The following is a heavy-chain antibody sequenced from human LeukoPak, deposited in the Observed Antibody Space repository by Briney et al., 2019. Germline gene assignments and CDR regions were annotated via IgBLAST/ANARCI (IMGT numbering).Heavy chain of an antibody. CDR2: INHRGHP. Sequence: PSETLSLTCAVYGGSFTGYHWNWIRQSPQRGLEWIGEINHRGHPHYNPSLESRLTISVDTSKNQFSLTLKSVTAADQAVYYCARDPTTVVTVPYYFDFWGQGTPVTVSS. CDR1: GGSFTGYH. D-gene: IGHD4-23*01. CDR3: ARDPTTVVTVPYYFDF. V-gene: IGHV4-34*01. J-gene: IGHJ4*02.